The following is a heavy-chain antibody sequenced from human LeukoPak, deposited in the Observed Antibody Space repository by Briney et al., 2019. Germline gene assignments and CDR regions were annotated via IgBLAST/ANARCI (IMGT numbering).Heavy chain of an antibody. Sequence: GGSLRLSCAASGFTFSNHAMSWVRQAPGKGLHWVAVISGGGRTTEYEDFVKGRFTISRDNSKNTLSLQMNSLTVEDTAIYFCAKNVVVKRYIDFWGQGTLVTVSS. J-gene: IGHJ4*02. D-gene: IGHD2-15*01. CDR3: AKNVVVKRYIDF. V-gene: IGHV3-23*01. CDR2: ISGGGRTT. CDR1: GFTFSNHA.